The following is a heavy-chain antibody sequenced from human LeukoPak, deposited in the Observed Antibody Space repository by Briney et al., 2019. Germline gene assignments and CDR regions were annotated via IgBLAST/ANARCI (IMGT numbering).Heavy chain of an antibody. V-gene: IGHV4-59*02. CDR1: GASVSSYY. D-gene: IGHD3-3*01. CDR3: ATGYYEPFAT. CDR2: ISDTGKT. J-gene: IGHJ5*02. Sequence: PSETLSLTCTFSGASVSSYYWDWLRQTPGKGLEWIGYISDTGKTDSNPSLTSRVSISLGPANKQFSLRLRSVTAADSAVYYCATGYYEPFATWGPGILVTVSS.